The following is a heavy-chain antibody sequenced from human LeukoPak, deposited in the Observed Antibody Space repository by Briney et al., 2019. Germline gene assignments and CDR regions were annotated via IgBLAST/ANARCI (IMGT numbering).Heavy chain of an antibody. J-gene: IGHJ4*02. CDR2: INQDGSVK. CDR1: GFTFSSYW. Sequence: PGGSLRLSCAASGFTFSSYWMNWVRQAPGKGLEWVANINQDGSVKNFVDSLKGRFTISRDNAKNSLYLQMNSLRAEDTAVYYCASMSRSSGWYVRGQGTLVTVSS. V-gene: IGHV3-7*02. D-gene: IGHD6-19*01. CDR3: ASMSRSSGWYV.